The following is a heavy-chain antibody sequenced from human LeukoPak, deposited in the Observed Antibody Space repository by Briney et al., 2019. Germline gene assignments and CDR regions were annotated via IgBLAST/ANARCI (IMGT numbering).Heavy chain of an antibody. CDR3: ARGEPDCFDVDP. Sequence: PGGSLRLSCAASGFTFSSYSMNWVRQAPGKGLEWVSSIGSSSSYIYYADSVKGRFTISRDNAKNSLYLQMNSLRAEDTAVYYCARGEPDCFDVDPWGQGTLVTVSS. J-gene: IGHJ5*02. CDR2: IGSSSSYI. CDR1: GFTFSSYS. D-gene: IGHD2-21*02. V-gene: IGHV3-21*01.